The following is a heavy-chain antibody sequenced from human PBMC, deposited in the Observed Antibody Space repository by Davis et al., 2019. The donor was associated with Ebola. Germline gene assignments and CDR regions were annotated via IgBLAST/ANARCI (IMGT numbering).Heavy chain of an antibody. J-gene: IGHJ4*02. CDR2: IWNDGSNK. CDR1: GFTFCSYG. Sequence: GESLKISCAASGFTFCSYGMHWVRQAPGKGLEWVAVIWNDGSNKYYVDSVKGRFTISRDNSKNTLYLQMNSLRAEDTAVYYCARDGRAYCGGDCYFDYWGQGTLVTVSS. CDR3: ARDGRAYCGGDCYFDY. D-gene: IGHD2-21*01. V-gene: IGHV3-33*01.